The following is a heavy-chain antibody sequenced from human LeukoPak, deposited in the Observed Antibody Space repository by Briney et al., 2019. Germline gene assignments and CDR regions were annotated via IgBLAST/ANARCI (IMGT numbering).Heavy chain of an antibody. V-gene: IGHV4-4*07. CDR2: IYTSGST. D-gene: IGHD5-24*01. CDR3: ARVIRDGYNYYFDY. J-gene: IGHJ4*02. Sequence: SSETLSLTCTVSGGSISSYYWSWIRQPAGKGLEWIGRIYTSGSTNYNPSLKSRVTMSVDTSKNQFSLKLSSVTAADTAVYYCARVIRDGYNYYFDYWGQGTLVTVSS. CDR1: GGSISSYY.